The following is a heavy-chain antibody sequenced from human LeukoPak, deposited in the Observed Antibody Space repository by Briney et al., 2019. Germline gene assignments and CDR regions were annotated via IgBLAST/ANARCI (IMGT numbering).Heavy chain of an antibody. V-gene: IGHV4-34*01. J-gene: IGHJ6*03. CDR3: ARLSRGVIWSNYYYYYYMDV. CDR1: GGSFSGYY. D-gene: IGHD3-10*01. Sequence: PSETLSLTCAVYGGSFSGYYWSWIRQPPGKGLEWIGEINHSGSTNYNPSLKSRVTISVDTSKNQFSLKLSSVTAADTAVYYCARLSRGVIWSNYYYYYYMDVWGKGTTVTISS. CDR2: INHSGST.